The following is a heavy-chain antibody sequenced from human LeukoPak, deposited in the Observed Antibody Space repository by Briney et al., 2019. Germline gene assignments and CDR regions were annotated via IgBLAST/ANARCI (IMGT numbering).Heavy chain of an antibody. V-gene: IGHV4-59*01. Sequence: PSETLSLTCTVSGGSISSYYWSWIRQPPGKGLEWIGYIYYSGSTNYNPSLKSRVTISVDTSKNQFSLKLSSVTAADTAVYYCARDGRYRYGSGVGDYYYMDVWGKGTTVTISS. CDR1: GGSISSYY. CDR3: ARDGRYRYGSGVGDYYYMDV. J-gene: IGHJ6*03. CDR2: IYYSGST. D-gene: IGHD3-10*01.